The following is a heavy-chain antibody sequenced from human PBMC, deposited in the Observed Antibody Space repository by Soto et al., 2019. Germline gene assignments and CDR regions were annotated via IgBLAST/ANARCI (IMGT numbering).Heavy chain of an antibody. CDR3: SRDSTLSVADDLFDP. Sequence: GGSLILSCAASGFTFSSYGMHWVRQAPGKGLEWVAVIWYDGSNKYYADSVKGRFTISRDNSKNTLYLQMNSLRAEDTAVYYCSRDSTLSVADDLFDPWGQGTLVTVSS. CDR1: GFTFSSYG. CDR2: IWYDGSNK. V-gene: IGHV3-33*01. J-gene: IGHJ5*02. D-gene: IGHD2-15*01.